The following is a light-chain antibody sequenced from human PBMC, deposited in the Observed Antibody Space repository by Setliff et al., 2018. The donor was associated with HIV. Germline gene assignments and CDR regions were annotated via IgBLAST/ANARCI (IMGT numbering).Light chain of an antibody. CDR1: SSDVGSYNL. Sequence: QSALTQPASVSGFPGQSITISCTGTSSDVGSYNLVSWYQQHPGKAPKLIIYEVIKRPSGISNRFSGSKSGNTASLTISGLQAEDEADYYCCSYAGSSTYVFGTGTKV. CDR3: CSYAGSSTYV. V-gene: IGLV2-23*02. J-gene: IGLJ1*01. CDR2: EVI.